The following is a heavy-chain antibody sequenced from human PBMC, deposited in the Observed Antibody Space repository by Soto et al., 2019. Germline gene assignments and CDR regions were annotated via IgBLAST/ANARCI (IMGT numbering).Heavy chain of an antibody. CDR2: IWYDGSNK. Sequence: QVQLVESGGGVVQPGRSLRLSCAASGFTFSSYGMHWVRQAPGKGLEWVAVIWYDGSNKYYADSMKGRFTISRDNSKNTLYRQMNSLRAEDTAVYYCARDFIGNADYWGQGTLVTVSS. D-gene: IGHD1-26*01. V-gene: IGHV3-33*01. CDR1: GFTFSSYG. J-gene: IGHJ4*02. CDR3: ARDFIGNADY.